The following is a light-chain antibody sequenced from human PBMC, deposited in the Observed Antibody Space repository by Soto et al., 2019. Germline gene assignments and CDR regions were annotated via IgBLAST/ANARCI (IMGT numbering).Light chain of an antibody. CDR2: GAS. J-gene: IGKJ1*01. Sequence: EIVLTQSPGTLSLSPGERATLSCRASQSVSNNYLAWYQQKPGQAPRLLIYGASTRATGIPARFSGSGSGTDFTLTIRTLEPEDFAVYYCQQYGSSPRTFGQGTKVDIK. CDR1: QSVSNNY. CDR3: QQYGSSPRT. V-gene: IGKV3-20*01.